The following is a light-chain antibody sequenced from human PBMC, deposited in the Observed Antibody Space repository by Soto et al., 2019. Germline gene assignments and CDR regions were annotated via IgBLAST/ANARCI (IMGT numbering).Light chain of an antibody. J-gene: IGKJ3*01. CDR2: GAS. CDR1: QSINKY. CDR3: QQTYSTPFN. Sequence: DIQMTQSPSSLSASVGDSVTIPCXASQSINKYINWYQQKPGKAPNLLINGASSLQSGVPSRFSGSGSGTDFTLTISNLQPEDFATYYCQQTYSTPFNFGPGTKVDI. V-gene: IGKV1-39*01.